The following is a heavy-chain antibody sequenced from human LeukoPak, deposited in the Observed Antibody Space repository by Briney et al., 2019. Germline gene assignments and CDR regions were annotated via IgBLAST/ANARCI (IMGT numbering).Heavy chain of an antibody. CDR1: GGSFSGYY. CDR2: INHSGST. J-gene: IGHJ5*02. D-gene: IGHD6-19*01. Sequence: SETLSLTCAVSGGSFSGYYWSWIRQTPGKGLEWIGEINHSGSTNYNLSLKSRATISLDTSKNQFSLKLSSVTAADTAVYYCASTEVAANWFDPWGQGTLVTVSS. V-gene: IGHV4-34*01. CDR3: ASTEVAANWFDP.